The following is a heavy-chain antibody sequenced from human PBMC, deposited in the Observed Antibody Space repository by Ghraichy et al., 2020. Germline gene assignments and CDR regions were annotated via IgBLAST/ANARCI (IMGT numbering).Heavy chain of an antibody. CDR2: IYYSGST. D-gene: IGHD3-22*01. CDR1: GGSISSGDYY. J-gene: IGHJ4*02. V-gene: IGHV4-30-4*01. Sequence: SETLSLTCTVSGGSISSGDYYWSWIRQPPGKGLEWIGYIYYSGSTYYNPSLKSRVTISVDTSKNQFSLKLSSVTAADTAVYYCARAAKTYYYDSSGYYFVGGLDYGGQGTLVTVSS. CDR3: ARAAKTYYYDSSGYYFVGGLDY.